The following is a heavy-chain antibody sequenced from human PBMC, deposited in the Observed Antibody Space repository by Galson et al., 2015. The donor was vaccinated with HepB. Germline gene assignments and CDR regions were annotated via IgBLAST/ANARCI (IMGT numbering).Heavy chain of an antibody. CDR2: IIPILGIA. CDR1: GGTFSSYT. D-gene: IGHD3-22*01. CDR3: ARDLPYYYDSSGYYYLD. V-gene: IGHV1-69*04. Sequence: SVKVSCKASGGTFSSYTISWVRQAPGQGLEWMGRIIPILGIANYAQKFQGRVTITADKSTSTAYMELSSLRSEDTAVYYCARDLPYYYDSSGYYYLDWGQGTLVTVSS. J-gene: IGHJ4*02.